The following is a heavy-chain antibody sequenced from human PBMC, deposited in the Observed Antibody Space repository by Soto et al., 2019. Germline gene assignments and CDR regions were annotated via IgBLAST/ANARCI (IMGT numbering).Heavy chain of an antibody. CDR2: IYHSGTT. D-gene: IGHD2-15*01. V-gene: IGHV4-38-2*01. CDR1: GGSIFNNYW. Sequence: SETLSLTCAVSGGSIFNNYWWAWVRQSPGKGLVWIGGIYHSGTTYYNPSLESRVTISVDTSKSRFALMLSSVTAEDSAVYYSARKDHVGDFHYFGQGTLVTVSS. CDR3: ARKDHVGDFHY. J-gene: IGHJ4*02.